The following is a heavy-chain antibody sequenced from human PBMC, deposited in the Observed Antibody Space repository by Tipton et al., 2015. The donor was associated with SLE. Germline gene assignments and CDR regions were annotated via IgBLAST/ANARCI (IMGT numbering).Heavy chain of an antibody. CDR2: INHSGST. D-gene: IGHD3-16*01. V-gene: IGHV4-34*08. Sequence: GLVKPSETLSLDCAVYGGTFSGYYWGWIRQPPGKGLEWIGEINHSGSTNYNPSLKSRVTISVDTSKNQFSLHLSSVTAADTAVYFCAKTRSRDLRRGFDYWGQGTLVSVSS. CDR1: GGTFSGYY. CDR3: AKTRSRDLRRGFDY. J-gene: IGHJ4*02.